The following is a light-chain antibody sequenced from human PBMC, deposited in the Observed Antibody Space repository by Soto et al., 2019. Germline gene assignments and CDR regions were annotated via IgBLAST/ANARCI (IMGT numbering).Light chain of an antibody. CDR3: QEYLQWPPGM. V-gene: IGKV3-15*01. CDR1: QFVSSR. Sequence: EIVMTQSPATLFVSPGERATVSCRASQFVSSRLAWYQQRPGQVPRLLIYDTSTRAPGISARFSGSGSGTEFTLTISTLQSEDFAVYYCQEYLQWPPGMFGQGTKVDIK. CDR2: DTS. J-gene: IGKJ1*01.